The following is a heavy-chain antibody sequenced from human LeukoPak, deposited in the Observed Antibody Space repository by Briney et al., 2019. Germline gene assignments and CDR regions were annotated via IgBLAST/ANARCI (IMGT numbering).Heavy chain of an antibody. D-gene: IGHD1-26*01. J-gene: IGHJ4*02. CDR3: ARDGVYSADY. V-gene: IGHV3-7*01. CDR1: GFTFSNYW. Sequence: GGSLRLSCAASGFTFSNYWMCWVRQTPGKGLEWVANIKHDGSEKYYVDSVKGRFTVSRDNAMNSLYLQMNSLKAEDTAAYYCARDGVYSADYWGQGILVTVSS. CDR2: IKHDGSEK.